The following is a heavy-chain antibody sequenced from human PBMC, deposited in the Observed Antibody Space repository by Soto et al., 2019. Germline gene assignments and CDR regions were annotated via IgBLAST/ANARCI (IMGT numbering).Heavy chain of an antibody. CDR1: GGSISSYY. Sequence: SETLSLTCTVSGGSISSYYWSWIRQPPGKGLEWIGYIYYSGSTNYNPSLKSRVTISVDTSKNQFSLKLSSVTAADTAVYYCARLVVVAATVWFDPWGQGTLVTVSS. D-gene: IGHD2-15*01. CDR2: IYYSGST. V-gene: IGHV4-59*01. CDR3: ARLVVVAATVWFDP. J-gene: IGHJ5*02.